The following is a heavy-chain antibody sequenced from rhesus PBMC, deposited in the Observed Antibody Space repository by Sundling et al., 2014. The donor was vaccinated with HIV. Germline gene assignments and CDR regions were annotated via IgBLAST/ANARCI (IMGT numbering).Heavy chain of an antibody. CDR3: ARRLRYFDY. Sequence: QVQLQESGPGLVKPSETLSLTCAVSGGSFTGYYWGWIRQPPGKGLEWIGYISGTTGSTDYNPSLKSRVVISIDTSKNQLSLKLSSVTAADTAVYFCARRLRYFDYWGQGVLVTVSS. J-gene: IGHJ4*01. CDR1: GGSFTGYY. V-gene: IGHV4-165*01. CDR2: ISGTTGST.